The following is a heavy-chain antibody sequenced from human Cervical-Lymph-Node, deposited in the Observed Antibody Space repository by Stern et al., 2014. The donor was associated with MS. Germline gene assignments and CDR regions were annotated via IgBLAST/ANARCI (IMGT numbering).Heavy chain of an antibody. CDR2: ISNDGSHK. CDR3: ARDGMKTYCSGSSCYLGWFDY. Sequence: QVQLVQSGGGVVQPGRSLRLSCAASGFTFSSYGLNWVRQAPGKGPEWVAGISNDGSHKYYGDYVKGRFTISRDNSKNTLSLEMNSLGTEDTALYYCARDGMKTYCSGSSCYLGWFDYWGQGTLVTVSS. CDR1: GFTFSSYG. J-gene: IGHJ4*02. V-gene: IGHV3-30*01. D-gene: IGHD2-15*01.